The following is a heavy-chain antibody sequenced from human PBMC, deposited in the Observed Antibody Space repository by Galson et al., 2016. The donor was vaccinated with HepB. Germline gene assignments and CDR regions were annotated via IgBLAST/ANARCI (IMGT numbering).Heavy chain of an antibody. D-gene: IGHD3-10*01. V-gene: IGHV7-4-1*01. CDR1: GYTFTNFA. CDR2: INTRTGSP. Sequence: SVKVSCKASGYTFTNFAVNWVRQAPGQGLEWMGWINTRTGSPTYAQGFAGRLVFSLDTSVSTAYLEIANLQTADTSIYYCARNLYFYGSGRKRYFDLWGRGTLITVS. CDR3: ARNLYFYGSGRKRYFDL. J-gene: IGHJ2*01.